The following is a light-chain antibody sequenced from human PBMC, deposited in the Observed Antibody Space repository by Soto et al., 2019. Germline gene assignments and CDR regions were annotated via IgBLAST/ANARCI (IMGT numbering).Light chain of an antibody. V-gene: IGKV3-20*01. CDR2: GAS. Sequence: EIVLTQSPGTLSLSPGERATLSCRASQSVSSSYLAWYQQKPGQAPRLLIYGASSRATGIPDRFSGSGSGTDFPLTISRLELEDFAVYYCQQFDTSPPSTFGQGTRLEIK. CDR1: QSVSSSY. CDR3: QQFDTSPPST. J-gene: IGKJ5*01.